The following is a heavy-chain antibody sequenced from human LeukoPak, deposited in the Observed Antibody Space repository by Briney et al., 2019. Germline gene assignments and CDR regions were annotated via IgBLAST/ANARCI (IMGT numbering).Heavy chain of an antibody. Sequence: PGGSLRLSCAASGFTFSTYWMQWVRQAPGKGLVWVSHINSDGSSTTYADSVKGRFTTSRDHAKNMLYLQMNGLRVEDTAVYYCVRDNFGVDYWGQGTLVTVSS. J-gene: IGHJ4*02. CDR1: GFTFSTYW. CDR3: VRDNFGVDY. CDR2: INSDGSST. D-gene: IGHD3-16*01. V-gene: IGHV3-74*03.